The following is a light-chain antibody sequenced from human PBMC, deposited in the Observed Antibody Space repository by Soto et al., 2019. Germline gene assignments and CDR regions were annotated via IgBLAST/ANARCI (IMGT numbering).Light chain of an antibody. Sequence: EIVLTQSPATLSLSPGERATLSCRASQSVSSYLAWYQQKPGQAPRLLIYDASTRATGIPARFSGSGSGTVFTLTISSLEPEDFAVYYCQQRSNWPPFGQGTRLEIK. J-gene: IGKJ5*01. V-gene: IGKV3-11*01. CDR1: QSVSSY. CDR2: DAS. CDR3: QQRSNWPP.